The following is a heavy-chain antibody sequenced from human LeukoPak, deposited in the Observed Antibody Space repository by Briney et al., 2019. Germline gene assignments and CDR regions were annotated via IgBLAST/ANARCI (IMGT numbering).Heavy chain of an antibody. J-gene: IGHJ5*01. CDR2: MCGTAGCT. Sequence: GGSLRLSCQASGFTFYMYAVSWVRQAPGKGLEWVASMCGTAGCTFYPDSVRGRFTISRDNSKNVLYLRMNSLTAEDTAIYYCAKDRPNFHENSGHYYRRDGDSWGQGTLVTVSS. CDR1: GFTFYMYA. CDR3: AKDRPNFHENSGHYYRRDGDS. D-gene: IGHD3-22*01. V-gene: IGHV3-23*01.